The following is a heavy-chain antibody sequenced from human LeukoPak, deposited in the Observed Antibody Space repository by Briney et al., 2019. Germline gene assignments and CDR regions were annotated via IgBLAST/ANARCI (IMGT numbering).Heavy chain of an antibody. V-gene: IGHV4-59*02. J-gene: IGHJ4*02. CDR2: IYYRGNT. CDR3: ARAGNSWSFDY. CDR1: GDSVSIYY. Sequence: SETFSLTCTVSGDSVSIYYWSWIRQPPGKGLEWIGYIYYRGNTNYNPPLKSRVTMAVDTSKNQFSLKVSSVTAADTAVYYCARAGNSWSFDYWGQGTLVTVSS. D-gene: IGHD6-13*01.